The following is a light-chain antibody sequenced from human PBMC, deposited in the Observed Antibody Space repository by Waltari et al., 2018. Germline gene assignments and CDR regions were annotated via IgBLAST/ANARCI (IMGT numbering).Light chain of an antibody. V-gene: IGLV8-61*01. CDR1: SGSVSTSNY. Sequence: TMVTQEPSLSVSPGGTITLTCGLSSGSVSTSNYPSWYQQTPGQAPRTLIYNTNTRPSGVPDRLSGSILGNKAALTITGAQADDESDYYCLLSMSSAIWVFGGGTRLTVL. CDR2: NTN. CDR3: LLSMSSAIWV. J-gene: IGLJ2*01.